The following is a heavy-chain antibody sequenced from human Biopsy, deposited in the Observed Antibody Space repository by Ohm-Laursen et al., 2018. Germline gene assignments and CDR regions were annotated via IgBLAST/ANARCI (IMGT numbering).Heavy chain of an antibody. J-gene: IGHJ4*02. V-gene: IGHV3-11*01. CDR1: GFTFSDYY. CDR2: ISGIGDTT. CDR3: VTEVGGVSSWYNN. D-gene: IGHD6-13*01. Sequence: LRLSCSASGFTFSDYYMSWIRQAPGRGLEWVSHISGIGDTTYYADSVKGRFTISRDNSKQSVHLQMNSLRAEDTAVYYCVTEVGGVSSWYNNWGQGTLVTVSS.